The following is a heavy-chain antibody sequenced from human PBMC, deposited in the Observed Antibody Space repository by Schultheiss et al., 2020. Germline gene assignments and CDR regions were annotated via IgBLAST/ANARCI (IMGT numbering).Heavy chain of an antibody. CDR2: ISYDGSNK. CDR1: RFTFSSYD. D-gene: IGHD6-13*01. Sequence: GGSLRLSCAASRFTFSSYDMHWVRQAPGKGLEWVAVISYDGSNKYYADSVKGRFTISRDNAKNSLYLQMNSLRTEDTALYYCAKEALTADGTYYFDYWGQGTLVTVSS. V-gene: IGHV3-30*18. CDR3: AKEALTADGTYYFDY. J-gene: IGHJ4*02.